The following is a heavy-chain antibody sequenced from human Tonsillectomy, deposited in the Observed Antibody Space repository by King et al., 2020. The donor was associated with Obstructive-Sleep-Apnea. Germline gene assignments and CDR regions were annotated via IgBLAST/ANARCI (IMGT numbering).Heavy chain of an antibody. D-gene: IGHD3-3*01. J-gene: IGHJ6*02. CDR2: TKQDGSEK. CDR3: ARAWNYAMDV. V-gene: IGHV3-7*01. CDR1: GFTFSSYW. Sequence: VQLVESGGGLVQPGGSLRLSCAASGFTFSSYWRRWVRQAPGKGLEWVANTKQDGSEKYYVDSLKGRFTISRDNAKHSLFLPMHSLRVDDTAVYYCARAWNYAMDVWGQGTTVTVSS.